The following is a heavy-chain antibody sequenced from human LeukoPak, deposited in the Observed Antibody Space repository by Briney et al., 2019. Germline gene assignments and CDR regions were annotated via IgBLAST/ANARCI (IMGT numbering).Heavy chain of an antibody. CDR2: IIPILGIA. CDR3: ARKGYYYDSSGFDY. V-gene: IGHV1-69*04. J-gene: IGHJ4*02. CDR1: GGTFSSYA. Sequence: SVKVSCKASGGTFSSYAISWVRQAPGQGLEWMGRIIPILGIANYAQKFQGRVTITADKSTSIAHMELSSLRSEDTAVYYCARKGYYYDSSGFDYWGQGTLVTVSS. D-gene: IGHD3-22*01.